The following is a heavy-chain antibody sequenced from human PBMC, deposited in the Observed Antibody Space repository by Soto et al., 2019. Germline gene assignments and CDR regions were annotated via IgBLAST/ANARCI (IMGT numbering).Heavy chain of an antibody. V-gene: IGHV1-46*01. CDR2: INPSGGST. D-gene: IGHD3-10*01. CDR1: GYTFTSYY. CDR3: ARQSMVRGFPPLFFDS. J-gene: IGHJ4*02. Sequence: ASVKVSCKASGYTFTSYYMHWVRQAPGQGLEWMGIINPSGGSTSYAQKFQGRVTMTRDTSTSTVYMELSSLRSEDTAVYYCARQSMVRGFPPLFFDSWGQGILVTVSS.